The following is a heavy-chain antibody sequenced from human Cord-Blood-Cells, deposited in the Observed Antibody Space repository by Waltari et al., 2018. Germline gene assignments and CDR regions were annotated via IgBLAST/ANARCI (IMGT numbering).Heavy chain of an antibody. V-gene: IGHV4-39*01. CDR3: ARNRYYYDSSGYYIDY. Sequence: QLQLQESGPGLVKPSETLSLTCTVSGCSISSSSYYWGWIRQPPGKGLEWIGSIYYSGSTYYNPSLKSRVTISVDTSKNQFSLKLSSVTAADTAVYYCARNRYYYDSSGYYIDYWGQGTLVTVSS. J-gene: IGHJ4*02. CDR2: IYYSGST. D-gene: IGHD3-22*01. CDR1: GCSISSSSYY.